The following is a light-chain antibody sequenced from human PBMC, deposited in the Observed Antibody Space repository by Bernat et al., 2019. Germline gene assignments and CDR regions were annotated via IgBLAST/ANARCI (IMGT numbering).Light chain of an antibody. Sequence: QSALTQPAAVSGSPGQSITISCTGTSSYVGSSNLVSWYQQHPGKAPKLMIYEVSKRPSGVSNRFSGSKSGNTASLTISVLQAEDAADYYCGSYAGSRVFGGGTKLTVL. V-gene: IGLV2-23*02. CDR3: GSYAGSRV. CDR1: SSYVGSSNL. J-gene: IGLJ3*02. CDR2: EVS.